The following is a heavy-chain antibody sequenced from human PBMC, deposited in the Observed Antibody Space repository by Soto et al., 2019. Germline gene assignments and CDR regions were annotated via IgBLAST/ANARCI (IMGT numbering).Heavy chain of an antibody. D-gene: IGHD3-22*01. CDR1: GGSISSYY. J-gene: IGHJ2*01. V-gene: IGHV4-4*07. Sequence: PSETLSLTFTVSGGSISSYYWSWIRQPAGKGLEWIGRIYTSGSTNYNPSLKSRVTMSVGTSKNQFSLKLSSVTAADTAVYYCARDPYYYDSSGYHGSRYFDLWGRGTLVTVSS. CDR2: IYTSGST. CDR3: ARDPYYYDSSGYHGSRYFDL.